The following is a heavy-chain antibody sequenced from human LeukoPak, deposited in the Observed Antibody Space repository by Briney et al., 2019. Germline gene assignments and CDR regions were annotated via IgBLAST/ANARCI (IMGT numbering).Heavy chain of an antibody. CDR2: IYYSGST. CDR3: ARAGPWQIDP. J-gene: IGHJ5*02. D-gene: IGHD3-10*01. Sequence: SETLSLTCTVSGGSISSSSYYWGWIRQPPGKGLEWIGSIYYSGSTYYNPSLKSRVTISVDTSKNQFSLKLSSVTAADTAIYYCARAGPWQIDPWAREPWSPSPQ. V-gene: IGHV4-39*07. CDR1: GGSISSSSYY.